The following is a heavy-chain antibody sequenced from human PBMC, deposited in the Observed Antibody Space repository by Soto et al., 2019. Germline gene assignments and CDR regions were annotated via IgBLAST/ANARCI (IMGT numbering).Heavy chain of an antibody. Sequence: GGSLRLSCAASGFTFSSYAVSWVRQAPGQGPEGISSISGSGSTIYYADSVKGRFTIPRDNSKNTLYLQMSSLRAEDTAVYYCAKVFYYYDSSGYYYFDYWGQGTLVTVSS. J-gene: IGHJ4*02. V-gene: IGHV3-23*01. CDR3: AKVFYYYDSSGYYYFDY. D-gene: IGHD3-22*01. CDR1: GFTFSSYA. CDR2: ISGSGSTI.